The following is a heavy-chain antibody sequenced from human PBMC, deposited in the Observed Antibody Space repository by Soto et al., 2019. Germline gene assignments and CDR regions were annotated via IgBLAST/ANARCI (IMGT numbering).Heavy chain of an antibody. Sequence: QLQLQESGPGLVKPSETLSRTCTVSGGSISSSSYYWGWIRQPPGKELEWIGSIYYSGSTYYSPSLKSRVTISVDTSKNQFSLKLSSVTAADTAVYYCATPYPYSSGWYAYWGQGTLVTVSS. CDR1: GGSISSSSYY. V-gene: IGHV4-39*01. CDR2: IYYSGST. CDR3: ATPYPYSSGWYAY. J-gene: IGHJ4*02. D-gene: IGHD6-19*01.